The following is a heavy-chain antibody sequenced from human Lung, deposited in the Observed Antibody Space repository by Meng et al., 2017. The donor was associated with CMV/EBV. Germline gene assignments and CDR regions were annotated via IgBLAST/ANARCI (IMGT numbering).Heavy chain of an antibody. Sequence: SETXSLXCAISGDSVSSSSAAWNWIRQSPSRGLEWLGRTYYRSKWYNDYAVSVKSRITINPDTSKNQFSLQLNSVPPEDAAVYYCARELRFLEWEGGMDVWXQGTXVTVYS. CDR3: ARELRFLEWEGGMDV. V-gene: IGHV6-1*01. CDR2: TYYRSKWYN. CDR1: GDSVSSSSAA. D-gene: IGHD3-3*01. J-gene: IGHJ6*02.